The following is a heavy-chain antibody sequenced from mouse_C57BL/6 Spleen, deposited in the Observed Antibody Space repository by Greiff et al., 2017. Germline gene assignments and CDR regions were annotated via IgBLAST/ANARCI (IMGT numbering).Heavy chain of an antibody. CDR1: GFTFSDYG. Sequence: EVKLVESGGGLVKPGGSLKLSCAASGFTFSDYGMHWVRQAPEKGLEWVAYISSGSSTIYYADTVKGRFTISRDNAKNTLFLQMTSLRSEDTAMYYCAKRDYGNYVGAMDYWGQGTSVTVSS. J-gene: IGHJ4*01. D-gene: IGHD2-1*01. CDR2: ISSGSSTI. CDR3: AKRDYGNYVGAMDY. V-gene: IGHV5-17*01.